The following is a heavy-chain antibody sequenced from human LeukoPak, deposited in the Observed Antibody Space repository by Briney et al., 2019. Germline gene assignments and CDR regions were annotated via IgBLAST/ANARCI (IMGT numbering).Heavy chain of an antibody. V-gene: IGHV4-39*01. CDR3: ARSYCSSSCYAVGAFDI. CDR2: MYYSGTT. D-gene: IGHD2-2*01. CDR1: GGSISSSSHY. J-gene: IGHJ3*02. Sequence: TSETLSLTCTVSGGSISSSSHYWGWIRQPPGKGLEWMGSMYYSGTTYYSPSLKSRVTISVDMSKNQFSLRLSSVTAADTAAYYCARSYCSSSCYAVGAFDIWGQGTVVTVSS.